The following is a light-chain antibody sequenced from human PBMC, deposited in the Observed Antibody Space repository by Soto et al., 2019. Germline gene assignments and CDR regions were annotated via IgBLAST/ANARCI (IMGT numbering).Light chain of an antibody. CDR2: WAS. V-gene: IGKV4-1*01. CDR3: QESYSASRT. J-gene: IGKJ1*01. Sequence: DIVMTQSPDSLAVSLGERATINCKSSQSVLSSSNNKNYLAWYQQKPGQPPVLLISWASTRESGVPDRFSGSGSGTDFALTISSLQAEDVAVYYCQESYSASRTLGQGTKVEI. CDR1: QSVLSSSNNKNY.